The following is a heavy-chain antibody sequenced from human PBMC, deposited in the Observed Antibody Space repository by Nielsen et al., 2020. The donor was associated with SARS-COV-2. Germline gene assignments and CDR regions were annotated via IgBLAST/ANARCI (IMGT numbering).Heavy chain of an antibody. J-gene: IGHJ6*02. Sequence: ASVKVSCKVSGYTLAEVSMNWVRQAPGKGLEWMGGFDPEDGGTNYAQNLQGRLTMTEDTSTDTAYMELSSLTFEDTAVYYCARVKGTHGGSYLDVWGQGTAVTVSS. D-gene: IGHD2-15*01. CDR2: FDPEDGGT. CDR3: ARVKGTHGGSYLDV. CDR1: GYTLAEVS. V-gene: IGHV1-24*01.